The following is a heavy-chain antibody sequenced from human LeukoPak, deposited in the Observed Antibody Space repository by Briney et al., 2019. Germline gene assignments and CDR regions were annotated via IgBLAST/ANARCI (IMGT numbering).Heavy chain of an antibody. CDR1: GFAFSAYE. CDR3: TTLGYHLDS. CDR2: ISGTDSTT. D-gene: IGHD3-22*01. J-gene: IGHJ4*02. V-gene: IGHV3-48*03. Sequence: SGGSLRLSCAASGFAFSAYEMNWVRQAPGKGQEWVSYISGTDSTTYYADSVKGRFTISRDNARNSLYLQMNSLRVEDMALYYCTTLGYHLDSWGQVTLVTFAS.